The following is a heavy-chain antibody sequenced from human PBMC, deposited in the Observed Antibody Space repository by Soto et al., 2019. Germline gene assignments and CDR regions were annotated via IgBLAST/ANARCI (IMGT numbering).Heavy chain of an antibody. CDR2: IYPGGST. Sequence: SETLSLTCTVSGGSISSYYWSWIRQSAGQGLGWIGRIYPGGSTNYNPSLKSRVTMSADTSKNQFSLRLTSVTAADTAVYYCARANVGPPGGGSWIMPFDFWGQGTLVTVS. V-gene: IGHV4-4*07. J-gene: IGHJ4*02. CDR3: ARANVGPPGGGSWIMPFDF. D-gene: IGHD2-15*01. CDR1: GGSISSYY.